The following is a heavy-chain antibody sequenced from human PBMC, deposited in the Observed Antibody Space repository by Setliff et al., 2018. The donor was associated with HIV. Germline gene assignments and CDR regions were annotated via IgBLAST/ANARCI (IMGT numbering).Heavy chain of an antibody. V-gene: IGHV4-39*07. CDR3: ARDGEWLRLGTFWYFDL. CDR2: IYSSGSGRT. CDR1: GESISGSSYS. J-gene: IGHJ2*01. Sequence: SETLSLTCTVSGESISGSSYSWGWIRQPPGKGPEWIGNIYSSGSGRTYYSPSLKSRVTISVDTSKNQFSLKLSSVTAAATAVYYCARDGEWLRLGTFWYFDLWGRGTLVTVSS. D-gene: IGHD5-12*01.